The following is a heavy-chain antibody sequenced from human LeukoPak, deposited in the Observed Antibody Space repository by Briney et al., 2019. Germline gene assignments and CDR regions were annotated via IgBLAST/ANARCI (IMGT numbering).Heavy chain of an antibody. CDR2: INPNSGGT. D-gene: IGHD3-22*01. V-gene: IGHV1-2*02. CDR3: AREYYDSSAYNQEAIDY. J-gene: IGHJ4*02. Sequence: GASVKVSCKASGYTXTDYYMHWVRQAPGQGLELLGWINPNSGGTNYAQKFQGRVTMTRDTSISTAYMELSRLRSDDTAVYYCAREYYDSSAYNQEAIDYWGQGTLVTVSS. CDR1: GYTXTDYY.